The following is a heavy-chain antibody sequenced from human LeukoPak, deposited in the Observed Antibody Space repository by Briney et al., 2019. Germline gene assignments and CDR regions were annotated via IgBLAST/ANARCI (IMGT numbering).Heavy chain of an antibody. CDR2: ISSSSSTI. J-gene: IGHJ4*02. CDR1: GFTFSSYS. V-gene: IGHV3-48*04. CDR3: ARDLGVVPAAIDY. Sequence: PGGSLRLSCAAPGFTFSSYSMNWVRQAPGKGLEWVSYISSSSSTIYYADSVKGRFTISRDNAKNSLYLQMNSLRAEDTAVYYCARDLGVVPAAIDYWGQGTLVTVSS. D-gene: IGHD2-2*02.